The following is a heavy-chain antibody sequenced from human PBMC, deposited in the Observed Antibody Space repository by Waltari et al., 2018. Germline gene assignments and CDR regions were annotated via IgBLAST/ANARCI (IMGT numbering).Heavy chain of an antibody. CDR3: TKRTALDGMDV. J-gene: IGHJ6*02. D-gene: IGHD5-18*01. Sequence: QLQLQESGRGLVKPSETLSLTCSVSGGSISSCGYFWGGTRQPPGKGLEWFGSIYYPGTTNYNPSVESRLTISIDTSKNQFSLKLTSVTAADTAVYYCTKRTALDGMDVWGQGATVTVSS. CDR1: GGSISSCGYF. CDR2: IYYPGTT. V-gene: IGHV4-39*01.